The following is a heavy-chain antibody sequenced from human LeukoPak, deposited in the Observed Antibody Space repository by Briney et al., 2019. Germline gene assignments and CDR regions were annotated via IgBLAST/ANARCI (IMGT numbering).Heavy chain of an antibody. D-gene: IGHD2-21*02. J-gene: IGHJ4*02. CDR1: GFTFSVYA. Sequence: GGSLRLSCSAPGFTFSVYAIHWVRQAPGKGLEYVSTIISNGGSTYYADSVKGRFTISRDNSKNTVSLQMSSLRAEDTALHYCVKDGLAFCGGDCYSYFDYWGQGTLVTVSS. V-gene: IGHV3-64D*06. CDR3: VKDGLAFCGGDCYSYFDY. CDR2: IISNGGST.